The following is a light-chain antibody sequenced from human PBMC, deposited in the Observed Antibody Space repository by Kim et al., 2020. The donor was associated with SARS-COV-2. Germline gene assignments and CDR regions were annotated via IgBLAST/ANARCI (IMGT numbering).Light chain of an antibody. V-gene: IGLV3-19*01. CDR1: SLRSYY. J-gene: IGLJ2*01. CDR2: GKN. Sequence: SSELTQDPAVSVALGQTVRITCQGDSLRSYYATWYQQKPGQAPILFIYGKNNRPSGIPDRFSGSSSGNTASLTITGTQAGDEAGYYCNSRDSNDNVVFGGGTKLTVL. CDR3: NSRDSNDNVV.